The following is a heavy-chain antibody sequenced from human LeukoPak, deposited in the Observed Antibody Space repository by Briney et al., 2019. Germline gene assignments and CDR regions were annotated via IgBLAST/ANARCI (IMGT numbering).Heavy chain of an antibody. Sequence: ASVKVSRKASGYSFTSHYMHWVRQAPGQGLEWLGLINPSGSSTLYAQKFQGRVTMTRDMSTTTDYMEMSSLRSEDTAVYYCARDNSVGDIAWWFDPWGQGTLVTVSS. V-gene: IGHV1-46*01. CDR2: INPSGSST. D-gene: IGHD3-16*02. CDR3: ARDNSVGDIAWWFDP. CDR1: GYSFTSHY. J-gene: IGHJ5*02.